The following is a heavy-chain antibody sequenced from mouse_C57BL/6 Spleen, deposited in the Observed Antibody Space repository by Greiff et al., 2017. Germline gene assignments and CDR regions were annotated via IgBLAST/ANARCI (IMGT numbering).Heavy chain of an antibody. CDR3: ERHWHYGSSYRYYFDY. Sequence: EVMLVESGGGLVKPGGSLKLSCAASGFTFSSYTMSWVRQTPEKRLEWVATISGGGGNTYYPDSVKGRFTISRDNAKNTLYLQSSSLRAEDTALYYCERHWHYGSSYRYYFDYWGQGTTLTVSS. D-gene: IGHD1-1*01. CDR2: ISGGGGNT. V-gene: IGHV5-9*01. J-gene: IGHJ2*01. CDR1: GFTFSSYT.